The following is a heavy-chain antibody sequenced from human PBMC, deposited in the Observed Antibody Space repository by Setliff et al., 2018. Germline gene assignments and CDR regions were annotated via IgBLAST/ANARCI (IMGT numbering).Heavy chain of an antibody. Sequence: LSLTCTVSGGSISSDSHYWAWVRQPAGKGLELIGQIYSNGRTYYNPSLKSRLTISLDTSKNQFSLRLNSMTAADTAVYYCARGITSGGYWGQRFLYLDVWGRGTTVTV. CDR1: GGSISSDSHY. CDR3: ARGITSGGYWGQRFLYLDV. V-gene: IGHV4-61*09. D-gene: IGHD3-22*01. J-gene: IGHJ6*03. CDR2: IYSNGRT.